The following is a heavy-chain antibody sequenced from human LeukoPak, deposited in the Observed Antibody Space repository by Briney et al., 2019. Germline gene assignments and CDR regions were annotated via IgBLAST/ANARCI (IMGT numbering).Heavy chain of an antibody. CDR3: ARVITRYCSSTSCSTSWFDP. D-gene: IGHD2-2*02. CDR1: GYTFTGYY. CDR2: INPNSGGT. V-gene: IGHV1-2*02. J-gene: IGHJ5*02. Sequence: GASVKVSCKASGYTFTGYYMHWVRQAPGQGLEWMGWINPNSGGTNYAQKFQGRVTMTRDTSISTAYMELSRLRSDDTAVYYCARVITRYCSSTSCSTSWFDPWGQGTLVTVSS.